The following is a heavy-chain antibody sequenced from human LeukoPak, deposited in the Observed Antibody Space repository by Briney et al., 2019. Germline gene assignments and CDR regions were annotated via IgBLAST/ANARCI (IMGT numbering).Heavy chain of an antibody. CDR2: ISSSSTYT. CDR3: ARARGMDDYGDFRIK. J-gene: IGHJ4*02. D-gene: IGHD4-17*01. CDR1: GFTFSDYY. V-gene: IGHV3-11*06. Sequence: GGSLRPSCAASGFTFSDYYMSWIRQAPGKGLEWISYISSSSTYTNYADSVKGRFTIPRDNAKNSLSLQMNGLRAEDTAVYYCARARGMDDYGDFRIKWGQGTLVTVSS.